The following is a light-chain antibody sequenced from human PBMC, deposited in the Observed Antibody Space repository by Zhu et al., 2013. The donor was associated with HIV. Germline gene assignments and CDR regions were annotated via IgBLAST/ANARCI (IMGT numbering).Light chain of an antibody. V-gene: IGKV3-20*01. CDR3: QQYGGFPWL. J-gene: IGKJ1*01. CDR1: QSVSSSY. Sequence: EIVLTQSPGTLSLSPGERATLSCRASQSVSSSYLAWYQQKPGQAPRLLIYGASSRATGIPARFSGSGSGTDFTLTISSLQPDDFATYYCQQYGGFPWLFSQGTKVEIK. CDR2: GAS.